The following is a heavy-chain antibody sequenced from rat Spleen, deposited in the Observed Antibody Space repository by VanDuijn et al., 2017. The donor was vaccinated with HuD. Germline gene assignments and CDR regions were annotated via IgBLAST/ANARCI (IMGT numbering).Heavy chain of an antibody. Sequence: EVQLVESGGGLVQPGRSLKLSCAASGFTFSDYNMAWVRQAPKKGLEWVASISYEGSSTYYGDSVKGRFTISRDNAKSTLYLQMDSLRSEDTATYYCATHQYRYNYVMDAWGQGASVTVSS. D-gene: IGHD1-5*01. CDR2: ISYEGSST. CDR3: ATHQYRYNYVMDA. J-gene: IGHJ4*01. CDR1: GFTFSDYN. V-gene: IGHV5-22*01.